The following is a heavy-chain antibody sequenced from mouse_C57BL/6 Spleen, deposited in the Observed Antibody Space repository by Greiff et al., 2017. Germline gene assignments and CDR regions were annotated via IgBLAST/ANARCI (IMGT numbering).Heavy chain of an antibody. CDR2: ISYSGST. J-gene: IGHJ4*01. Sequence: EVMLVESGPGMVKPSQSLSLTCTVTGYSITSGYDWHWIRHFPGNKLEWMGYISYSGSTNYNTSLKSRISITHDTSKNHFFLKLNSVTTEDTATYYFARGDYYAMGYWGQGTSVTVSS. CDR3: ARGDYYAMGY. V-gene: IGHV3-1*01. CDR1: GYSITSGYD.